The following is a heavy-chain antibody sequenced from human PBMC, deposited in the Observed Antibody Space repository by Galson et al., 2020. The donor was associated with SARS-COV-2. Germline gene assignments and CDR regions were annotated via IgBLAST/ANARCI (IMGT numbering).Heavy chain of an antibody. Sequence: GGSLRLSCEASGFTFSNYWMHWVRQAPGKGLVWVSRINSDETTTIYADSVKGRFTISRDNAKNTLYLQMNSLRDEDTAVYYCARDPPYIVTRGMDVWGQGATVIVSS. D-gene: IGHD2-15*01. CDR3: ARDPPYIVTRGMDV. CDR1: GFTFSNYW. J-gene: IGHJ6*02. CDR2: INSDETTT. V-gene: IGHV3-74*01.